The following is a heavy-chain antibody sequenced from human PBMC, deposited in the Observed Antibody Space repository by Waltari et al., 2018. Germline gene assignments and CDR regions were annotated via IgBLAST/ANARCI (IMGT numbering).Heavy chain of an antibody. CDR1: GSTFSHCD. V-gene: IGHV1-2*06. Sequence: QVQLVQSGAEVKKPGASVRVACKTSGSTFSHCDMHWVRQAPGHGLEWMGRMARVNGDSGDTKYAEKVQGSVTVHGDSSISTPYMELSRLTSDDTAVYYCARESSVSWYGADYWGQGTLVTVSS. D-gene: IGHD6-13*01. CDR3: ARESSVSWYGADY. CDR2: MARVNGDSGDT. J-gene: IGHJ4*02.